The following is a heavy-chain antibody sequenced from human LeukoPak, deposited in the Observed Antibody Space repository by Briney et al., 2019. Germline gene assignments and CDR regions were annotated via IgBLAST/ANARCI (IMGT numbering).Heavy chain of an antibody. D-gene: IGHD5-18*01. CDR1: GFTFSSYA. J-gene: IGHJ4*02. CDR3: AKDISQGYTYGFIEQDF. CDR2: ISGSGGST. Sequence: GGSLRLSCAASGFTFSSYAMSWVRQAPGKGLEWVSAISGSGGSTYYADSVKGRFTISRDNSKNTLYLQMNSLRAEDTAVYYCAKDISQGYTYGFIEQDFWGQGTPVTVSS. V-gene: IGHV3-23*01.